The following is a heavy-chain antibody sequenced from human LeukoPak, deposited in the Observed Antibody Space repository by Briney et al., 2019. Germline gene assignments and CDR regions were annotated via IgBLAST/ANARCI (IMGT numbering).Heavy chain of an antibody. CDR3: AETFDWPYYYSGMEV. J-gene: IGHJ6*04. D-gene: IGHD3-9*01. CDR2: MYYSGST. V-gene: IGHV4-39*01. Sequence: PSETLSLTCAVSGGSIRSSNYYWGWIRQPPGKGLEWIGSMYYSGSTYYNPSLKSRVTISADTSKNQFSLKLSSVTAADTAVYYCAETFDWPYYYSGMEVGAKGTTVTVPS. CDR1: GGSIRSSNYY.